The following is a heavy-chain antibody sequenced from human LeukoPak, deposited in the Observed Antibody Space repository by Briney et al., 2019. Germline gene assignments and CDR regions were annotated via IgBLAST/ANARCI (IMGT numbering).Heavy chain of an antibody. D-gene: IGHD3-10*01. CDR1: GYTFTSYG. CDR3: ARVVTMPLDRFDP. J-gene: IGHJ5*02. CDR2: MNPNSGNT. V-gene: IGHV1-8*02. Sequence: GASVKVSCKASGYTFTSYGINWVRQATGQGLEWMGWMNPNSGNTGYAQKFQGRVTMTRNTSISTAYMELSSLRSEDTAVYYCARVVTMPLDRFDPWGQGTLVTVSS.